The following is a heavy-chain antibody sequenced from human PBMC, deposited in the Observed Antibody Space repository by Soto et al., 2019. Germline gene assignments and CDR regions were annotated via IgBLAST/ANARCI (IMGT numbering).Heavy chain of an antibody. V-gene: IGHV1-18*04. J-gene: IGHJ6*02. CDR1: GYTFTSYY. D-gene: IGHD1-7*01. CDR2: ISGYTGNT. CDR3: ARAGTTGYYYYGMDV. Sequence: ASVKVSCKASGYTFTSYYMHWVRQAPGQGLEWMGWISGYTGNTNHAQKLQGRVTMTTDTSTTTAYMELRGLRSDDTAVYYCARAGTTGYYYYGMDVWGQGTTVTVSS.